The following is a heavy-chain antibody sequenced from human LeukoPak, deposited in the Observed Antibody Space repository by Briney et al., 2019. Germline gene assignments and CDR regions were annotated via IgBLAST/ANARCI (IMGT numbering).Heavy chain of an antibody. CDR2: INPNSGGT. D-gene: IGHD6-13*01. CDR3: ARDGYSSSWYTEEEDAFDI. V-gene: IGHV1-2*02. Sequence: ASVKVSCKASGYTFTGYYMHWVRQAPGQGLEWMGWINPNSGGTNYAQKFQGRVTMTRDTSISTAYMELSRLRSDDTAVYYCARDGYSSSWYTEEEDAFDIWGQGTMVTVSS. CDR1: GYTFTGYY. J-gene: IGHJ3*02.